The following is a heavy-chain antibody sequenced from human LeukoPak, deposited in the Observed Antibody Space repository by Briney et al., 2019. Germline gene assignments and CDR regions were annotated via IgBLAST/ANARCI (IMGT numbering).Heavy chain of an antibody. V-gene: IGHV3-21*01. CDR2: ISSSSSYI. CDR3: ASSYYGSGLLNWFDP. D-gene: IGHD3-10*01. Sequence: GGSLRLSCAASGFTFSSYSMNWVRQAPGKGLEWVSSISSSSSYIYYADSVKGRFTISRDNAKNSLYLQMNSLRAEDTAVYYCASSYYGSGLLNWFDPWGQGTLVTVPS. CDR1: GFTFSSYS. J-gene: IGHJ5*02.